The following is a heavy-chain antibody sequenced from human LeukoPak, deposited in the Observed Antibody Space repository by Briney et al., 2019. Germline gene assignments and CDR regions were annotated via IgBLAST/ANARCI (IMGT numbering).Heavy chain of an antibody. V-gene: IGHV4-39*01. Sequence: SETLPLTCTVSGDSISSDSYYWGWIRQPPGKGLEWIGSIYYSGSTYYNPSLKSRVTVSVDTSKNQFSLKLSSVTAADTAVYYCARQTVNRAVAATMGYWGQGTLVTVSS. J-gene: IGHJ4*02. CDR1: GDSISSDSYY. CDR2: IYYSGST. CDR3: ARQTVNRAVAATMGY. D-gene: IGHD6-19*01.